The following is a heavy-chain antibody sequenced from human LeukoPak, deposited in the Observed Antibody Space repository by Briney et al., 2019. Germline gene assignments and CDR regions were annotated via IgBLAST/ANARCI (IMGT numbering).Heavy chain of an antibody. V-gene: IGHV3-23*01. CDR2: ISGSGGST. D-gene: IGHD3-10*01. J-gene: IGHJ3*02. CDR1: GFTFSSYA. CDR3: ARDPDAVWFGRGDAFDI. Sequence: GGSLRLSCAASGFTFSSYAMSWVRQAPGKGLEWVSAISGSGGSTYYADSVKGRFTISRDNSKNTLYLQMNSLRAEDTAVYYCARDPDAVWFGRGDAFDIWGQGTMVTVSS.